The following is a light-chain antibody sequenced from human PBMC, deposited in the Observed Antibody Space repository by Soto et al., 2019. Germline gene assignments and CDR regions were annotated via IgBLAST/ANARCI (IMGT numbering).Light chain of an antibody. CDR2: GAS. Sequence: EIVLTQSPGTLSLSQGERATLSCRASQSVSSRYLAWYQQKPGQAPRLLIYGASRRATGIPDRFSGSGSGTDFTLTISRLGPEDFAVYYCQQYGSSPPWTFGQGTKVDIK. CDR1: QSVSSRY. V-gene: IGKV3-20*01. J-gene: IGKJ1*01. CDR3: QQYGSSPPWT.